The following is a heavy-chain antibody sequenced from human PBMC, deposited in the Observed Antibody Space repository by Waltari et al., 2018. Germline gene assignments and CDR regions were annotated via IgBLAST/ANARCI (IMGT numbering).Heavy chain of an antibody. V-gene: IGHV1-24*01. Sequence: QVQLVQSGAEVKKPGASVKVSCKVSGYTLTELSMHWVRQAPGKGLEWMGGFDPEDGETIYAQKFQGRGTMTEDTSTDTAYMELSSLRSEDTAVYYCATKGAVVAATPGSFDYWGQGTLVTVSS. J-gene: IGHJ4*02. CDR2: FDPEDGET. CDR3: ATKGAVVAATPGSFDY. CDR1: GYTLTELS. D-gene: IGHD2-15*01.